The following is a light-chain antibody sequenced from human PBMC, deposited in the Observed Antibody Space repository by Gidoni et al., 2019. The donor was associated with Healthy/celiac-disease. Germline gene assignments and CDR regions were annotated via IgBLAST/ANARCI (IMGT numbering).Light chain of an antibody. CDR2: DTS. V-gene: IGLV7-46*01. J-gene: IGLJ3*02. CDR3: LLSYSGARGV. Sequence: QAVVPQEPSLTVSPGGTVTLTCGSSTGAVTSGHYPYWFQQKPGQAPRTLIYDTSNKHSWTPARFSGSLLGGKAALTLSGAQPEDEAEYYCLLSYSGARGVFGGGTTLTVL. CDR1: TGAVTSGHY.